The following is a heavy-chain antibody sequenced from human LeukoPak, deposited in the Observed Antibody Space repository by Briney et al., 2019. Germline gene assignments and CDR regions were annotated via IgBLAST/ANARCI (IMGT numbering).Heavy chain of an antibody. CDR3: ARAYYDFWSGYSFDY. J-gene: IGHJ4*02. CDR1: GYTFTSYT. V-gene: IGHV7-4-1*01. D-gene: IGHD3-3*01. CDR2: INTNTGNP. Sequence: ASVKVSCKASGYTFTSYTMNWVRQAPGQGLEWMGWINTNTGNPTYAQGFTGRFVFSLDTSVSTAYLQICSLKAEDTAVYYCARAYYDFWSGYSFDYWGQGTLVTVSS.